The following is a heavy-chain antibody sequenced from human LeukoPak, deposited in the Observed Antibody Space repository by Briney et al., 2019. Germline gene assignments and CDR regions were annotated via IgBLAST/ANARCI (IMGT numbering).Heavy chain of an antibody. CDR2: ISTSGSK. J-gene: IGHJ3*02. CDR1: GFTISNYA. CDR3: AKEAMDSI. V-gene: IGHV3-23*01. Sequence: GGSLRLSCTGSGFTISNYAMSWVRQAAGQGMVWFSAISTSGSKYYADSVKGRFTVSRDSSRNTLQLHLNSLRAGAAAVYYCAKEAMDSIWGQGTMVTVSS. D-gene: IGHD3/OR15-3a*01.